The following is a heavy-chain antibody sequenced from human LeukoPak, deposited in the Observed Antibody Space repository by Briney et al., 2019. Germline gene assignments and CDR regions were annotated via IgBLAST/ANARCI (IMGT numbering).Heavy chain of an antibody. Sequence: ASVKVSCKASGYTVTSYCIHWVRQAPGQGLEWMGITNPSGGSTSYAQNFQGRVTMTRDTSTSTVYMELSSLRSEDTAVYYCAREAVYCSGGSCYSDVFQHWGQGTLVTVSS. CDR1: GYTVTSYC. D-gene: IGHD2-15*01. CDR2: TNPSGGST. J-gene: IGHJ1*01. CDR3: AREAVYCSGGSCYSDVFQH. V-gene: IGHV1-46*01.